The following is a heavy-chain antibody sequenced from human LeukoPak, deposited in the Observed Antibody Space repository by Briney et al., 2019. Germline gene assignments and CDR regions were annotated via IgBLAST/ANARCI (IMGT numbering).Heavy chain of an antibody. V-gene: IGHV3-73*01. CDR3: TRPHHDSSGYPFDY. Sequence: PGGSLRLSCAASGSTFSGSAMHWVRQASGKGLEWVGRIRSKANSYATAYAASVKGRFTISRDDSKNTAYLQMNSLKTEDTAVYYCTRPHHDSSGYPFDYWGQGTLVTVSS. J-gene: IGHJ4*02. CDR1: GSTFSGSA. CDR2: IRSKANSYAT. D-gene: IGHD3-22*01.